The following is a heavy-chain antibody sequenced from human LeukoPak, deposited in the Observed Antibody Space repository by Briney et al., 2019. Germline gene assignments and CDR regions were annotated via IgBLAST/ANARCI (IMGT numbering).Heavy chain of an antibody. Sequence: PGGSLRLSCAASGFTFSSYAMHWVRQAPGKGLEWVAVISYDGSNKYYADSVKGRFTISRDNAENSLYLQMNSLRAEDTAVYYCARADSSGYYHPINWGQGTLVTVSS. V-gene: IGHV3-30*04. CDR1: GFTFSSYA. J-gene: IGHJ4*02. CDR2: ISYDGSNK. D-gene: IGHD3-22*01. CDR3: ARADSSGYYHPIN.